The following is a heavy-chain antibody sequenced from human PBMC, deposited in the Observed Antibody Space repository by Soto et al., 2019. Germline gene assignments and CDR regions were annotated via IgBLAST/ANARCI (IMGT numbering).Heavy chain of an antibody. CDR3: ARVHSSGCFKVDY. CDR1: GFTFSSSS. Sequence: EVQLVESGGGLVQPGGSLRLSCAASGFTFSSSSMNWVRQAPGKGPEWVSYISSSSSTINYADSVRGRFTISRDNAKNSLYLQMNSLRDEDTAVYYCARVHSSGCFKVDYWGQGTLVTVSS. CDR2: ISSSSSTI. J-gene: IGHJ4*02. D-gene: IGHD6-19*01. V-gene: IGHV3-48*02.